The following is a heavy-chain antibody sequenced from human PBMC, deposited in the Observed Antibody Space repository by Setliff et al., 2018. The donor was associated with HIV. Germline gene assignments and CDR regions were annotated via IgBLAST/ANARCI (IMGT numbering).Heavy chain of an antibody. CDR3: HSGYDTEEQSYFDY. CDR1: GFTFSSYA. Sequence: GGSLRLSCAASGFTFSSYAMSWVRQAPGKGLEWVSAISGSGSSTTYADSVKDRFTISRDNAKNTLYLQMNSLRAEDTGVYYCHSGYDTEEQSYFDYWGQGALVTVSS. V-gene: IGHV3-23*01. J-gene: IGHJ4*02. CDR2: ISGSGSST. D-gene: IGHD5-12*01.